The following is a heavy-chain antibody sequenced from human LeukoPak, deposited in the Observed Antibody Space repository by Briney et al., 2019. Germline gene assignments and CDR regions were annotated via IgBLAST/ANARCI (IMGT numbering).Heavy chain of an antibody. D-gene: IGHD4-17*01. V-gene: IGHV4-34*01. CDR3: ARGTRVTKRFDP. J-gene: IGHJ5*02. CDR2: INHSGST. Sequence: SETLSLTCAVYGGSLSGYYWSWIRQPPGKGLEWIGEINHSGSTNYNPSLKSRVTISVDTSKNQFSLKLSSVTAADTAVYYCARGTRVTKRFDPWGQGTLVTVSS. CDR1: GGSLSGYY.